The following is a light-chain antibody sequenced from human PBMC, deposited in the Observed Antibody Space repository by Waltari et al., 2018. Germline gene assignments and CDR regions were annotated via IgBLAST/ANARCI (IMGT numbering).Light chain of an antibody. Sequence: DIQMTQSPSTLSASVGDRVTITCRASQSISSWLAWYQQKPGKAPKLLIYGLSSLQSGVPSSFSGSGSWTEFALTISSLQPDDFAIYYCQQYKTYPHTFGQGTRLEIK. CDR2: GLS. CDR1: QSISSW. V-gene: IGKV1-5*03. J-gene: IGKJ2*01. CDR3: QQYKTYPHT.